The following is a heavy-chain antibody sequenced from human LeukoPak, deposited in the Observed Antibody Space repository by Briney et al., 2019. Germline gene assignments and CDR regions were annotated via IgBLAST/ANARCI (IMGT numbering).Heavy chain of an antibody. Sequence: PSETLSLTCTVSGGSISSYYWSWIRQPPGKGLEWIGYIYYSGSTNYNPSLKSRVTISVDTSKNQFSLKLSSVTAADTAVYYCARSGLGSTSCYFFWGQGTLVTVSS. D-gene: IGHD2-2*01. V-gene: IGHV4-59*01. CDR1: GGSISSYY. J-gene: IGHJ4*02. CDR2: IYYSGST. CDR3: ARSGLGSTSCYFF.